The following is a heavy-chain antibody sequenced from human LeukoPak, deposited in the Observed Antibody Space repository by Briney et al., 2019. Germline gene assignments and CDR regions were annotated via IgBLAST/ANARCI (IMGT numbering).Heavy chain of an antibody. V-gene: IGHV3-23*01. Sequence: PGGSLRLSCAASGFTFSNFAMSWVRQAPGKGLEWVSAISGSGGSTYYADSVKGRFTISRDNAKNSLYLQMNSLRAEDTAVYYCARLTTTVTTPFDYWGQGTLVTVSS. CDR3: ARLTTTVTTPFDY. J-gene: IGHJ4*02. CDR1: GFTFSNFA. CDR2: ISGSGGST. D-gene: IGHD4-17*01.